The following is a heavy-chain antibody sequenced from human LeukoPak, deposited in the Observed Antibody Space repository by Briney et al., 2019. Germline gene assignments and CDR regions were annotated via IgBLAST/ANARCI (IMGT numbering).Heavy chain of an antibody. J-gene: IGHJ4*02. CDR3: AKDSSGPAF. CDR1: GFTVSNTY. CDR2: IYSSGGT. V-gene: IGHV3-53*01. D-gene: IGHD6-19*01. Sequence: GGSLRLSCAASGFTVSNTYMSWVRQAPGKGLEWVSVIYSSGGTFYSESVKGRFTISRDYSKNTLYLQMNSLRAGDTAVYYCAKDSSGPAFWGQGTLVTVSS.